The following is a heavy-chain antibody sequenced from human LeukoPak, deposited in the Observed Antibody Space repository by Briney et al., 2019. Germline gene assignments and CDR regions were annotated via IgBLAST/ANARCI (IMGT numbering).Heavy chain of an antibody. CDR1: GFTFSRDW. V-gene: IGHV3-7*01. CDR3: SRDTSPSIAAVGYDAFDI. D-gene: IGHD6-13*01. J-gene: IGHJ3*02. CDR2: IKEDGSEK. Sequence: PGGSLRLSCAASGFTFSRDWMNWVRQAPGKGLEWVANIKEDGSEKYYMDSVKGRFTISRDNAKNSLYLQMNSLRAEDTALYYCSRDTSPSIAAVGYDAFDIWGQGTMVTVSS.